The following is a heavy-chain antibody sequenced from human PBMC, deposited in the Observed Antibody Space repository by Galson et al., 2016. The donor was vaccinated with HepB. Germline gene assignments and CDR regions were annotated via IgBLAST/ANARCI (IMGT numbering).Heavy chain of an antibody. V-gene: IGHV3-9*01. CDR3: AKAGTYSSSKGWFDP. J-gene: IGHJ5*02. CDR1: GFTFDAYA. Sequence: SLRLSCAASGFTFDAYAMHWVRQAPGKGLEWVSGISWNSGTIGCADSVKGRFTISGDNAKNSLYLQMNSLRPEDTALYYCAKAGTYSSSKGWFDPWGQGTLVTVSS. D-gene: IGHD6-13*01. CDR2: ISWNSGTI.